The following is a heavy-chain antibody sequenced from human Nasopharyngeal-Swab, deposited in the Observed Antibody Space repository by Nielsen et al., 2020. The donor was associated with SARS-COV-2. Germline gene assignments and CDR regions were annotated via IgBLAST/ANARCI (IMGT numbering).Heavy chain of an antibody. CDR2: IVVGSGNT. D-gene: IGHD6-19*01. CDR3: AATVAGMGSYGD. J-gene: IGHJ4*02. V-gene: IGHV1-58*01. Sequence: WVRQAPGQRLEWIGWIVVGSGNTNYAQKFQERVTITRDMPTSTAYMELSSLRSEDTAVYYCAATVAGMGSYGDWGQGTLVTVSS.